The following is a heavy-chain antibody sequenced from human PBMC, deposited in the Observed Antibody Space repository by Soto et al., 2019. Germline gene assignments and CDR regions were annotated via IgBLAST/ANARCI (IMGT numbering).Heavy chain of an antibody. CDR1: GFTFNSYS. CDR2: ITSGSSTI. D-gene: IGHD3-10*01. Sequence: GGALRLSYVGSGFTFNSYSMDWVRQAPGKGLEWVSYITSGSSTIHYADSVKGRFTISRDNAKNSVFLQMNSLRVEDTAVYYCVRDAGSLGYWGQGTLVTVSS. J-gene: IGHJ4*02. CDR3: VRDAGSLGY. V-gene: IGHV3-48*01.